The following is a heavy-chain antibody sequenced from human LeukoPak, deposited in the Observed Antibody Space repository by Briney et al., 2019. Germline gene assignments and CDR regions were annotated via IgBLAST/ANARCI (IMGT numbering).Heavy chain of an antibody. CDR3: AKYSDPNYYYYYGMDV. D-gene: IGHD2-21*01. J-gene: IGHJ6*02. Sequence: GGSLRLSCAASGFTFSSYAMSWVRQAPGKGLEWVSAISGSGGSTYYADSVKGRFTISRDNSKNTLYLQMNSLRAEDTAVYYCAKYSDPNYYYYYGMDVWGQGTTVTVSS. CDR2: ISGSGGST. CDR1: GFTFSSYA. V-gene: IGHV3-23*01.